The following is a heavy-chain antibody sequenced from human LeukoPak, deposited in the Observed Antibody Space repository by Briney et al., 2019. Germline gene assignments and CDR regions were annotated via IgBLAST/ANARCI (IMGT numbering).Heavy chain of an antibody. D-gene: IGHD4-23*01. J-gene: IGHJ4*02. CDR3: ARGYGATSDFEY. Sequence: ASVNVSCKASRYTFTTQTITWLRQAPGHGLEWMGWISVFDGDTDYAQKSQGRVTNTTDTSTKTAYMEVTSVRSDDTAVYYCARGYGATSDFEYWGQGTLVIVSS. V-gene: IGHV1-18*01. CDR2: ISVFDGDT. CDR1: RYTFTTQT.